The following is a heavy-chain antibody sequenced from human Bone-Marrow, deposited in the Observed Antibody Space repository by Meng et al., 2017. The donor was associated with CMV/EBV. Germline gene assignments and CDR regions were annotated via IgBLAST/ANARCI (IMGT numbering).Heavy chain of an antibody. V-gene: IGHV1-69*08. Sequence: SVKVSCKASGGTFSSYTISWVRQARGEGLEWLGRIIPILGRANYAQKFQGRVTITADKATSTAYMELSSLRSEDTAVYYCARDLVWWEERGGAFEIWGQGTMVTVSS. J-gene: IGHJ3*02. D-gene: IGHD1-26*01. CDR2: IIPILGRA. CDR3: ARDLVWWEERGGAFEI. CDR1: GGTFSSYT.